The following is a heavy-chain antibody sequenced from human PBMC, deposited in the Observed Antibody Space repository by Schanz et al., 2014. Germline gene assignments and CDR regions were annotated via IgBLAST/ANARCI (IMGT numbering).Heavy chain of an antibody. Sequence: QVQLVQSGAEVQKPGSSMKVSCKASGGTFNSYTINWVRQAPGQGLEWMGRIIPILGIANYAQKFQGRVTITADRSTSTAYMELSSLRSEDTAVYYCARGYGDSPTDFWGQGTLVNGSS. CDR1: GGTFNSYT. J-gene: IGHJ4*02. V-gene: IGHV1-69*02. D-gene: IGHD4-17*01. CDR3: ARGYGDSPTDF. CDR2: IIPILGIA.